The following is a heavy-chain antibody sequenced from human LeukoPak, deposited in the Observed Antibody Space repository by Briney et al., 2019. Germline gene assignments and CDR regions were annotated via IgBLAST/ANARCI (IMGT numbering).Heavy chain of an antibody. Sequence: SETLSLTCTASGGSISSYYWSWIRQPPGKGLEWIGYIYYSGSTNYNPSLKSRVTISVDTSKNQFSLKLSSVTAADTAVYYCASLYGDPDYWGQGTLVTVSS. V-gene: IGHV4-59*08. J-gene: IGHJ4*02. CDR3: ASLYGDPDY. CDR1: GGSISSYY. CDR2: IYYSGST. D-gene: IGHD4-17*01.